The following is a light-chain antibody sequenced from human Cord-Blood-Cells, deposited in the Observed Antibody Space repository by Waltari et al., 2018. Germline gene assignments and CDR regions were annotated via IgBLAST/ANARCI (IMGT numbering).Light chain of an antibody. J-gene: IGKJ5*01. CDR1: QGISSY. CDR2: AAS. Sequence: AIRMTQSPSSFSASTGDRVTITCRASQGISSYLAWYQQKPGKAPKLLIYAASTLQSGVPSMFSGSGSGTDFTLTISCLQSEDFATYYCQQYYSYPTFGQGTRLEIK. CDR3: QQYYSYPT. V-gene: IGKV1-8*01.